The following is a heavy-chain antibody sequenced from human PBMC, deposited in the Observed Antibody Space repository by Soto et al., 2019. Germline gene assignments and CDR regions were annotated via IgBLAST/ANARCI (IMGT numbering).Heavy chain of an antibody. Sequence: QVQLVQSGAEVKKPGASVKVSCKASGYTFTSYAMHWVRQAPGQRLEWMGWINAGNVNTKYSQKFQGRVTITRDTSASTAYMELSSLRSEDTAVYYCARGPVGPDGPGDYWGQGTLVTVSS. V-gene: IGHV1-3*01. J-gene: IGHJ4*02. CDR3: ARGPVGPDGPGDY. CDR2: INAGNVNT. CDR1: GYTFTSYA.